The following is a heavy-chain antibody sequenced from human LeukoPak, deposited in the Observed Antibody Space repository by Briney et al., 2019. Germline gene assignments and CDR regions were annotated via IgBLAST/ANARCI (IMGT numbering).Heavy chain of an antibody. CDR1: GYTLTELS. V-gene: IGHV1-24*01. Sequence: ASVKVSCKVSGYTLTELSMHWVRQAPGKGLEWMGGFDPEDGETIYAQKFQGRVTMTEDTSTDTAYMELSSLRSEDTAVYYCAAQFLQSNAGDYWGQGTLVTVSS. D-gene: IGHD3-3*01. CDR2: FDPEDGET. J-gene: IGHJ4*02. CDR3: AAQFLQSNAGDY.